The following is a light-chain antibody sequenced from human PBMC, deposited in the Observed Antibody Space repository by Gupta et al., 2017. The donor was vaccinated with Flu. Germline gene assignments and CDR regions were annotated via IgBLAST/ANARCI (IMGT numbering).Light chain of an antibody. V-gene: IGKV3-15*01. Sequence: ETVMTQSPATLSVSPGERLTLSCRASQSISSNLAWYQQKPGQAPRVLIYGAFTRATGIPARVSGSGSGTEYTLTISSLKSEDFAVYYCQKYKNWPITFGQGTXVEIK. CDR3: QKYKNWPIT. CDR1: QSISSN. J-gene: IGKJ1*01. CDR2: GAF.